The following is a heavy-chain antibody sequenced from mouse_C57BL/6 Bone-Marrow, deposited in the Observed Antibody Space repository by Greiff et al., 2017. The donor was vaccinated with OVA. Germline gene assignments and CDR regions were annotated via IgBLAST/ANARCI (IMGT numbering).Heavy chain of an antibody. J-gene: IGHJ4*01. V-gene: IGHV3-6*01. CDR3: ARDRDGYYAMDY. CDR2: ISYDGSN. Sequence: EVQLQESGPGLAKPSQSLSLTCSVTGYSITSGYYWNWIRQFPGNQLEWMGYISYDGSNNYNPSLKNRIPFTRDTSKNRFFLKLNSVTTEDAAADYCARDRDGYYAMDYWGQGTSVTVSS. D-gene: IGHD2-3*01. CDR1: GYSITSGYY.